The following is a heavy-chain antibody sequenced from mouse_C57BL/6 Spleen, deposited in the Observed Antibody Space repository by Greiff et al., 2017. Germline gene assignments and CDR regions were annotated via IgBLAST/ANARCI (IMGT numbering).Heavy chain of an antibody. V-gene: IGHV14-3*01. CDR3: ARNYGAMDY. D-gene: IGHD2-1*01. CDR2: IDPANGNT. J-gene: IGHJ4*01. Sequence: VQLQQSVAELVRPGASVKLSCTASGFNIQNTYMHWVKQRPEQGLEWIGRIDPANGNTKYAPKFQGKATITADTSSNPAYLQLSSLTSEDTAIYYCARNYGAMDYGGQGTSVTVSS. CDR1: GFNIQNTY.